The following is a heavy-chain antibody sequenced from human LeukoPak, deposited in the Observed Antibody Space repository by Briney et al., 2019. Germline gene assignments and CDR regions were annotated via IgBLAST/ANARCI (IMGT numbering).Heavy chain of an antibody. CDR3: ATNRVGTYDRPFDI. Sequence: ASVKVSCKASGYTFTSYDINWVRQATGQGLEWMGWINPNSGGTNYAQKFQGRVTMTRDTSISTAYMELSRLRSDDTAVYFCATNRVGTYDRPFDIWGQGTMVTVSS. CDR2: INPNSGGT. V-gene: IGHV1-2*02. D-gene: IGHD1-26*01. CDR1: GYTFTSYD. J-gene: IGHJ3*02.